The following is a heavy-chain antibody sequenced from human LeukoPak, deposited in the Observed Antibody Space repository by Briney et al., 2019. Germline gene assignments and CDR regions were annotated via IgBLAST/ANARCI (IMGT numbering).Heavy chain of an antibody. CDR2: IYYSGNT. CDR1: GGSISSYY. Sequence: SETLSLTCTVSGGSISSYYWSWIRQPPGKGLEWIGYIYYSGNTNYNPSLKSRVTISVDTSKNQFSLKLSSVTAADTAVYYCASTRGKEYCSGGSCYSTASEYFQHWGQGTLVTVSS. CDR3: ASTRGKEYCSGGSCYSTASEYFQH. V-gene: IGHV4-59*01. D-gene: IGHD2-15*01. J-gene: IGHJ1*01.